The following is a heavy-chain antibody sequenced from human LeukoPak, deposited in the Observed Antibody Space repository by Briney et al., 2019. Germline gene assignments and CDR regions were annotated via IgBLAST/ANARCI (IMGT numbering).Heavy chain of an antibody. CDR1: GGSISGGAYY. V-gene: IGHV4-31*03. D-gene: IGHD2-8*02. J-gene: IGHJ4*02. Sequence: SQTLSLTCTVSGGSISGGAYYWSRIRQHPGKGLEWIACIFYSGNTYYNPSLKSRVTISVDTSKNQFSLKLSSVTAADTAVYYCARWQYWDTGGYFDYWGQGTLVTVSS. CDR2: IFYSGNT. CDR3: ARWQYWDTGGYFDY.